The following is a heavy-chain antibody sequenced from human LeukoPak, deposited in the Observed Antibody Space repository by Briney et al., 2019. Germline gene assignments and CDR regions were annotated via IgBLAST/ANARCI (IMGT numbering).Heavy chain of an antibody. D-gene: IGHD6-19*01. Sequence: GGALRLSCAASGFAFRSRDMGWVLQAPGKGLGWVLGVIDSCVRTYYVDSVNGRFTISRDNSKNTQYLQLNSLRAEDPAVYYCAQDAHRSRGWYFFDHWGQGTLVHVSS. CDR2: VIDSCVRT. CDR3: AQDAHRSRGWYFFDH. CDR1: GFAFRSRD. J-gene: IGHJ4*02. V-gene: IGHV3-23*01.